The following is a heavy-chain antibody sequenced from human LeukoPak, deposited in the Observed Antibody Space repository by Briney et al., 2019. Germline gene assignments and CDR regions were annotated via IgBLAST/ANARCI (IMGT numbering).Heavy chain of an antibody. V-gene: IGHV5-51*01. D-gene: IGHD6-13*01. Sequence: GESLKISCKGSGYNFANFWIAWVRQMPGKGLEWMGIIYPGDPDTRYSPSFQGQVTISADKSNRIAYLQWSTLKASDTAMYYCARHERAVAGKCDYWGQGTLVTVSS. CDR1: GYNFANFW. CDR2: IYPGDPDT. J-gene: IGHJ4*02. CDR3: ARHERAVAGKCDY.